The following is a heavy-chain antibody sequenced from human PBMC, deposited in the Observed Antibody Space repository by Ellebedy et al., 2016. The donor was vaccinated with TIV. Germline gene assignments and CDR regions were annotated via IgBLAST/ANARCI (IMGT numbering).Heavy chain of an antibody. CDR1: GYTFTSYG. J-gene: IGHJ4*02. V-gene: IGHV1-3*01. CDR3: ARGGVVGDNKRGYFDN. Sequence: AASVKVSCKASGYTFTSYGISWVRQAPGQGLEWMGWINAGNGNTKYSQKFQGRVTITRDTSASTAYMELSSLRSEDTAVYYCARGGVVGDNKRGYFDNWGQGTLVTVSS. D-gene: IGHD1-26*01. CDR2: INAGNGNT.